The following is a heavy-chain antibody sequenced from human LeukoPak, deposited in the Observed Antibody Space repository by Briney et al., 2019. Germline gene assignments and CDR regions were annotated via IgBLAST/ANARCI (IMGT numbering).Heavy chain of an antibody. CDR2: INHSGST. Sequence: PSETLSLTCAVYGGSFSGYYWSWIRQPPGKGLEWIGEINHSGSTNYNPSLKSRVTISVDTSKNQFSLKLSSVTAADTAVYYCARRTYYYDSSGYSGGFDPWGQGTLVTVSS. CDR3: ARRTYYYDSSGYSGGFDP. D-gene: IGHD3-22*01. CDR1: GGSFSGYY. V-gene: IGHV4-34*01. J-gene: IGHJ5*02.